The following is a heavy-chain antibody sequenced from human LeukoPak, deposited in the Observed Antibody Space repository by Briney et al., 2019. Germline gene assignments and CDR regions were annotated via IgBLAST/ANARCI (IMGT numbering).Heavy chain of an antibody. CDR3: ARDPTIGAPFDY. CDR1: EFTFISYS. Sequence: PGGSLRLSCAPSEFTFISYSINWVRQSPGRGREWASSISSSSSYIYYADSVKGRFTISRDNAKNSLYLQMNSLRAEDTAVYYCARDPTIGAPFDYWGQGTLVTVSS. CDR2: ISSSSSYI. V-gene: IGHV3-21*01. D-gene: IGHD4/OR15-4a*01. J-gene: IGHJ4*02.